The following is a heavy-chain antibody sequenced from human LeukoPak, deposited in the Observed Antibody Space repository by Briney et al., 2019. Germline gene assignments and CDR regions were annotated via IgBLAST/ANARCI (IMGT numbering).Heavy chain of an antibody. D-gene: IGHD3-10*01. CDR2: ISHSGST. V-gene: IGHV4-34*01. Sequence: PSETLSLTCTVDGASSTDYLWSWTRQPPGKGLEWIGDISHSGSTSYNPSLKSRVTISADMSRNEFSVKVTSVTAADSAIYYCARAARYFGSGGYYKHYYMDVWGNGTTVTVSS. CDR3: ARAARYFGSGGYYKHYYMDV. J-gene: IGHJ6*03. CDR1: GASSTDYL.